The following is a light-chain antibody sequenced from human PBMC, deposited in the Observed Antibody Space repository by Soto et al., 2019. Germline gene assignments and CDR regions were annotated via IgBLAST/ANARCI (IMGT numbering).Light chain of an antibody. CDR2: DAS. CDR1: QSVSSY. CDR3: QQRSNLPPWT. J-gene: IGKJ1*01. Sequence: EIVLTQSPATLSLSPGERATLSCRASQSVSSYLAWYQQKPGQAPRILIYDASNRATGISARFSGSGPGTDFTVTIRRLVPEDFAVVYGQQRSNLPPWTFGQGTKVEIK. V-gene: IGKV3-11*01.